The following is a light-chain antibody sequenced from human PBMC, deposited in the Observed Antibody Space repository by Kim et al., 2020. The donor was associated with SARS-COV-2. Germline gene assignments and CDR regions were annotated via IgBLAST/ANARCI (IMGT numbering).Light chain of an antibody. V-gene: IGLV3-27*01. CDR1: VLAKRY. CDR2: KDS. Sequence: SYELTQPSSVSVSPGQTARITCSGNVLAKRYTRWFQQKPGQAPVLLIYKDSERPSGIPERFSGSSSGTTVTLTISGAQVEDEADYYSYSAADDNWVFGGGTQLTVL. CDR3: YSAADDNWV. J-gene: IGLJ3*02.